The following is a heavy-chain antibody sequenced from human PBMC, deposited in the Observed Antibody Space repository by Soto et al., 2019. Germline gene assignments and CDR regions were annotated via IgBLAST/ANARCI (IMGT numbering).Heavy chain of an antibody. D-gene: IGHD6-6*01. V-gene: IGHV2-70*11. CDR2: IDWDDDK. CDR3: ARIQYSSSFDFGFDY. Sequence: SGPTLVNPTQTLTLTCTFSGFSLSTSGMCVSWIRQPPGKALEWLARIDWDDDKYYSTSLKTRLTISKDTSKNQVVLTMTNMDPVDTATYYCARIQYSSSFDFGFDYPGQATRVTVAS. J-gene: IGHJ4*02. CDR1: GFSLSTSGMC.